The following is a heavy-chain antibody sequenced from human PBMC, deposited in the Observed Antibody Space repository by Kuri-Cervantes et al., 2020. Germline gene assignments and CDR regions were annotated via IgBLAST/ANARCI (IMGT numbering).Heavy chain of an antibody. Sequence: GGSLRLSCKGSGYSFTSYWIGWVRQMPGKGLEWTGIIYPGDSDTRYSPSFQGQVTISADKSISTAYLQWSSLKASDTAMYYCARLGGTTGTNFDYWGQGTLVTVSS. V-gene: IGHV5-51*01. CDR2: IYPGDSDT. CDR1: GYSFTSYW. J-gene: IGHJ4*02. CDR3: ARLGGTTGTNFDY. D-gene: IGHD1-1*01.